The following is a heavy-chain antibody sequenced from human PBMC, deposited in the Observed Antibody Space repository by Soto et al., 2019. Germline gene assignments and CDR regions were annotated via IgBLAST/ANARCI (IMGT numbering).Heavy chain of an antibody. J-gene: IGHJ4*01. V-gene: IGHV1-69*13. CDR1: GGTFSSYA. CDR2: IIPIFGTA. D-gene: IGHD2-15*01. CDR3: ARASRFCRAGSWHLVPVNDY. Sequence: SVKVACKASGGTFSSYAISWVRQAPGQGLEWMGGIIPIFGTANYAQKFQGRVTITADESTSTAYMELSSLRSEDTAVSYRARASRFCRAGSWHLVPVNDYWSHGALVTVSS.